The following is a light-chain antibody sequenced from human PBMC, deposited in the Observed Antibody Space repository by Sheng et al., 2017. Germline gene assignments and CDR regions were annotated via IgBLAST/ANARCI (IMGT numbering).Light chain of an antibody. CDR1: SSDVGGYNY. V-gene: IGLV2-11*01. CDR3: CSYASGSTYV. Sequence: QSALTQPRSVSGSPGQSVTISCTGTSSDVGGYNYVSWYQQHPGKAPKLMIYDVSKRPSGVPDRFSGSKSGNTASLTISELQAEDEADYYCCSYASGSTYVFGTGTKVTVL. J-gene: IGLJ1*01. CDR2: DVS.